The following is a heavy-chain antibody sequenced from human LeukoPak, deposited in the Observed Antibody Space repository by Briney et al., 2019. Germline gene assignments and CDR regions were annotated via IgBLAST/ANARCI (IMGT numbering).Heavy chain of an antibody. D-gene: IGHD3/OR15-3a*01. Sequence: GGSLRLSCAASGFTFSSYSMNLVRQAPGKGLEWVSSISSSSSYIYYADSVKGRFTISRDNAKNSLYLQMNSPRAEDTAIYYCARDKGTYYFDYWGQGTLVTVSS. CDR1: GFTFSSYS. CDR2: ISSSSSYI. J-gene: IGHJ4*02. CDR3: ARDKGTYYFDY. V-gene: IGHV3-21*01.